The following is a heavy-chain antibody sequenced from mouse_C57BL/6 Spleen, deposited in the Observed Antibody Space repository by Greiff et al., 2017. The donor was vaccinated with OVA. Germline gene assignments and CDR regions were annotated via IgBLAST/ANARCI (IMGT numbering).Heavy chain of an antibody. V-gene: IGHV1-72*01. CDR2: IDPNSGGT. J-gene: IGHJ4*01. CDR3: ARTDDGYYDYAMDY. CDR1: GYTFTRYW. D-gene: IGHD2-3*01. Sequence: QVQLQQPGAELVKPGASVKLSCTASGYTFTRYWMHWVKQRPGRGLEWIGRIDPNSGGTKYNEKFKSKATLTVDKPSSTAYMQLSSLTSEDSAVYYCARTDDGYYDYAMDYWGQGTSVTVSS.